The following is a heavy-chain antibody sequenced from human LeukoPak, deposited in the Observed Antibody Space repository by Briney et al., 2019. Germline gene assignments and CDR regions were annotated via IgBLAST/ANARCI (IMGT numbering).Heavy chain of an antibody. V-gene: IGHV1-2*02. CDR3: ARVLARYGNLDY. CDR1: GYTFTDYY. CDR2: INPNSGGT. J-gene: IGHJ4*02. Sequence: ASVKVSCKASGYTFTDYYIHWVRQAPGPGLEWMGWINPNSGGTNYTQKFQGRVTMTRDTSISTAYLELNRLTSDDTAVYYCARVLARYGNLDYWGEGILVTVSS. D-gene: IGHD1-14*01.